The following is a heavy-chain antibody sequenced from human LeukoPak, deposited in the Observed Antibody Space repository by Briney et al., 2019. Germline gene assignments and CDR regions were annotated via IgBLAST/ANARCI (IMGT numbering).Heavy chain of an antibody. CDR2: INPNSGGT. CDR1: GYTFTGYY. J-gene: IGHJ6*02. D-gene: IGHD6-13*01. V-gene: IGHV1-2*04. Sequence: GASVKVSCKASGYTFTGYYMHWVRQAPGQGLEWMGWINPNSGGTNYAQKFQGWVTMTRDTSISTAYMELSRLRSDDTAVYYCARESEQVVRSSWLPLPYYYYGMDVWGQGTTVTVSS. CDR3: ARESEQVVRSSWLPLPYYYYGMDV.